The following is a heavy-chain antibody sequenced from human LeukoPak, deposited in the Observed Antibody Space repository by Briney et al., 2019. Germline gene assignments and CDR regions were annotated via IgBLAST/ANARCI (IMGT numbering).Heavy chain of an antibody. CDR1: GYTFTSYY. J-gene: IGHJ5*02. CDR3: ARDVRFLEWLSYNWFDP. CDR2: INPSDGST. Sequence: ASVKVSCKASGYTFTSYYMHWVRQAPGQGLEWMGIINPSDGSTSYAQKFQGRVTMTRDTSTSTVYMELSSLRSEDTAVYYCARDVRFLEWLSYNWFDPWGQGTLVTVSS. V-gene: IGHV1-46*01. D-gene: IGHD3-3*01.